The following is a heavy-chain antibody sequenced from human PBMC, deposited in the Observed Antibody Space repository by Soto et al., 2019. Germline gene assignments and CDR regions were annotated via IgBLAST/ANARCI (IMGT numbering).Heavy chain of an antibody. CDR1: GGSISSGGYY. CDR3: ASSSPLGGNDAFDI. V-gene: IGHV4-31*03. CDR2: IYYSGST. Sequence: SETLSLTCTVSGGSISSGGYYWSWIRQHPWKGLEWIGYIYYSGSTYYNPSLKSRVTISVDTSKNQFSLKLSSVTAADTAVYYCASSSPLGGNDAFDIWGQGXMVTV. J-gene: IGHJ3*02. D-gene: IGHD2-15*01.